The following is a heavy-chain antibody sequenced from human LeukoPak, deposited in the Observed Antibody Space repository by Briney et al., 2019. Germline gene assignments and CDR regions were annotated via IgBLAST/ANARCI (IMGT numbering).Heavy chain of an antibody. CDR3: ARGGDSGYESYYFDY. D-gene: IGHD5-12*01. CDR2: IIPILGIA. Sequence: GASVKVSCKASGGTFSSYAISWVGQAPGQGLEWMGRIIPILGIANYAQKFQGRVTITADKSTSTAYMELSSLRSEDTAVYYCARGGDSGYESYYFDYWGQGTLVTVSS. V-gene: IGHV1-69*04. J-gene: IGHJ4*02. CDR1: GGTFSSYA.